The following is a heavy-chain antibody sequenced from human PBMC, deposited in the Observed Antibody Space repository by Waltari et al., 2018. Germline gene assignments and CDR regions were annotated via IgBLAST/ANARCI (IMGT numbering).Heavy chain of an antibody. CDR2: ISYDGSNK. Sequence: QVQLVESGGGVVQPGRSLRLSCAASGFTFSSYGMHWVRQAPGKGLEWVAVISYDGSNKYYADSVKGRFTISRDNSKNTLYLQMNSLRAEDTAVYYCAKGNYDFWSGYFPDYWGQGTLVTVSS. D-gene: IGHD3-3*01. CDR1: GFTFSSYG. CDR3: AKGNYDFWSGYFPDY. J-gene: IGHJ4*02. V-gene: IGHV3-30*18.